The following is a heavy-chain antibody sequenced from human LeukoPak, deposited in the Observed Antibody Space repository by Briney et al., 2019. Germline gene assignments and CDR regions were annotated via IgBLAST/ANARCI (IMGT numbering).Heavy chain of an antibody. V-gene: IGHV3-48*04. CDR2: ISSSSNTI. CDR3: ARDPPYYYGSGSILTDY. CDR1: GFTFSTYS. J-gene: IGHJ4*02. Sequence: GGSLRLSCAASGFTFSTYSMNWVRQAPGKGLEWVSYISSSSNTIYYADSVEGRFTISRDNAKNSLFLQMSSLRAEDTAVYYCARDPPYYYGSGSILTDYWGQGTLVTVSS. D-gene: IGHD3-10*01.